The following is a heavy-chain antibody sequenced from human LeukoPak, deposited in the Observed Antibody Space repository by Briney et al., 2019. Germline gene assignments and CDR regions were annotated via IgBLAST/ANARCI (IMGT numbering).Heavy chain of an antibody. D-gene: IGHD3-16*01. CDR2: IYSGGST. V-gene: IGHV3-53*01. Sequence: GGSLRLSCAASTFTVTSNYMSCVRQAPGKGLEWVSLIYSGGSTYCADSVKGRFTISRDNSKNTLYLQMNSLRAEDTAVYYCAWGRGRGYYGRDVWGQGTTVTVSS. CDR3: AWGRGRGYYGRDV. CDR1: TFTVTSNY. J-gene: IGHJ6*02.